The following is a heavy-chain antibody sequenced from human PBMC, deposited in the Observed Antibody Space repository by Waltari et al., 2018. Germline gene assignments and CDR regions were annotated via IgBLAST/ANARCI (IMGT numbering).Heavy chain of an antibody. Sequence: QVQLVQSGAEVKKPGSSVKVSCKASGGTFSSYAISWVRQATGQGLEWMGWMNPNRGNTGYAQKSQGRVTRTRNTSISTAYMELSSLRSEDTAVYYCARRITPDYWGQGTLVTVSS. CDR1: GGTFSSYA. CDR3: ARRITPDY. V-gene: IGHV1-8*02. J-gene: IGHJ4*02. CDR2: MNPNRGNT. D-gene: IGHD3-10*01.